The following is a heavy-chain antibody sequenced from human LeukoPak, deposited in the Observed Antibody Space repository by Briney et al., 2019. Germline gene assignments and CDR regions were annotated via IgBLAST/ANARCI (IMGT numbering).Heavy chain of an antibody. CDR1: GGSISSGSYY. CDR3: ARRQRGLFDY. Sequence: PSETLSLTCTVPGGSISSGSYYWSWIRQPPGKGLEWIGYIYYSGSTNYNPSLKSRVTISVDTSKNQFSLKLSSVTAADTAVYYCARRQRGLFDYWGQGTLVTVSS. V-gene: IGHV4-61*01. CDR2: IYYSGST. J-gene: IGHJ4*02.